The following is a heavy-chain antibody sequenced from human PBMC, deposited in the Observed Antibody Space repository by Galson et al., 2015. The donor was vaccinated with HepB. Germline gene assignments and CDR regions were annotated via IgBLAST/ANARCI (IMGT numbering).Heavy chain of an antibody. D-gene: IGHD3-22*01. Sequence: QSGAEVKKLGESLKISCKGSGYSFTSYWIGWVRQMPGKGLEWMGIIYPGDSDTSYSPSFQGQVTISADKSISTAYLQWSSLKASDTAMYYCARFSYYDNSGFFNYAFDICGPWTMVTVSS. CDR1: GYSFTSYW. V-gene: IGHV5-51*01. CDR3: ARFSYYDNSGFFNYAFDI. J-gene: IGHJ3*02. CDR2: IYPGDSDT.